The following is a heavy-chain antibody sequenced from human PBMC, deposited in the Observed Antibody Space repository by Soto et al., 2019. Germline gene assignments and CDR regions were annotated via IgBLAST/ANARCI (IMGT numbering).Heavy chain of an antibody. V-gene: IGHV3-30*03. Sequence: QVQLVESGGGVVQPGRSLRLSCAASGFTFSSYGMHWVRQAPGKGLEWVAVISYDGSNKYYADSVKGRFTISRDNAKNTLYLPMNSLRAEDTAVYYCATYYYDSSGYCYWGQGTLVTVSS. CDR1: GFTFSSYG. CDR3: ATYYYDSSGYCY. J-gene: IGHJ4*02. D-gene: IGHD3-22*01. CDR2: ISYDGSNK.